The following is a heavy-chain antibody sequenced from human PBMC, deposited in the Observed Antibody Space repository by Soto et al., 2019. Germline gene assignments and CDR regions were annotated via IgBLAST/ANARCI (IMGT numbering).Heavy chain of an antibody. D-gene: IGHD3-3*01. J-gene: IGHJ4*02. CDR1: GFSFGSHA. CDR2: ISGSDGKT. Sequence: DVQLWESGGGLVQPGGSLRLSCAASGFSFGSHALSWVRQAPGKGLEWGSTISGSDGKTFYADSVKGRFSISRDTSQSTLYLQMNSLRADDTAMYYCARWSYLDYWGQGTRVTVSS. CDR3: ARWSYLDY. V-gene: IGHV3-23*01.